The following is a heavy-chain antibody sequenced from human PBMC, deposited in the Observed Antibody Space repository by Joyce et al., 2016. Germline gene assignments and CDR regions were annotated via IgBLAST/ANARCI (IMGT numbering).Heavy chain of an antibody. D-gene: IGHD5/OR15-5a*01. Sequence: QVQLVQSGAEVKKPGASVKVSCKTSGYAFTSYDISWVRQAPGQGLEWMGWISAYNGHTNYARRFQGRVIMTTDTSTSTAYMELRSLRSDDTAGYYCARDSVVSTDDAFDIWGQGTMVTVSS. J-gene: IGHJ3*02. CDR1: GYAFTSYD. CDR2: ISAYNGHT. CDR3: ARDSVVSTDDAFDI. V-gene: IGHV1-18*04.